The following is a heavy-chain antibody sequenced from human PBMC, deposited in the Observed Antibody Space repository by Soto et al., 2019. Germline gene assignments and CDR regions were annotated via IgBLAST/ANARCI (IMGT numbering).Heavy chain of an antibody. CDR1: GGTFSSYA. Sequence: ASVKVSCTASGGTFSSYAISWVRQAPGQGLEWMGGIIPIFGTANYAQKFQGRVTITADESTSTAYMELSSLRSEDTAVYYCARGFYYDYVWGSYGPAEYFQHWGQGTLVTVSS. D-gene: IGHD3-16*01. J-gene: IGHJ1*01. CDR3: ARGFYYDYVWGSYGPAEYFQH. V-gene: IGHV1-69*13. CDR2: IIPIFGTA.